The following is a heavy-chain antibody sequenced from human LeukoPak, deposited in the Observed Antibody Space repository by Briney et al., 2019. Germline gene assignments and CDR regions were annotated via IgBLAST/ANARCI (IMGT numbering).Heavy chain of an antibody. V-gene: IGHV3-7*01. J-gene: IGHJ4*02. Sequence: TGGSLRLSCAASRFTFSSYFLTWVRQSPGKGLEWVANINQDGSEKLYVDSVRGRFTISIDNAKNSLYLQMNILRAEDTAVYYCARDRAVAGLFDYWGQGTLVTVSS. CDR2: INQDGSEK. CDR1: RFTFSSYF. CDR3: ARDRAVAGLFDY. D-gene: IGHD6-19*01.